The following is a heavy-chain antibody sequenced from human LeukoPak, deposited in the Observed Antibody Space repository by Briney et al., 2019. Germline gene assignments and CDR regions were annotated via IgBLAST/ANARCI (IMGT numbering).Heavy chain of an antibody. CDR2: ISSSSSYI. V-gene: IGHV3-21*01. D-gene: IGHD4-23*01. J-gene: IGHJ6*03. CDR3: ASPGLVSYYYYYMDV. Sequence: GGSLRLSCAASGFTFSSYSMNWVRQAPGKGLEWVSSISSSSSYIYYADSVKGRFTISRDNAKNSLYLQMNSLRAEDTAVYYCASPGLVSYYYYYMDVWGKGTTVTVSS. CDR1: GFTFSSYS.